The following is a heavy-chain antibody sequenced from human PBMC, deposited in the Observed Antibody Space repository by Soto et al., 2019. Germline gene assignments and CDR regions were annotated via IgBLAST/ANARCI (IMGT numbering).Heavy chain of an antibody. D-gene: IGHD2-15*01. J-gene: IGHJ4*02. CDR2: ISSSSSTI. Sequence: EVQLVESGGGLVQPGGSLRLSCAASGFTFSSYSMNWVRQAPGKGLEWVSYISSSSSTIYYADSVKGRFTISRDNAKNSLYPQMNSLRDEDTAVYYCARERGDIVVVVAAQPFDYWGQGTLVTVSS. CDR1: GFTFSSYS. CDR3: ARERGDIVVVVAAQPFDY. V-gene: IGHV3-48*02.